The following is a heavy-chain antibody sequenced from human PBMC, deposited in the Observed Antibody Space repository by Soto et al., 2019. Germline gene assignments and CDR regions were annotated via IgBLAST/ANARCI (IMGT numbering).Heavy chain of an antibody. J-gene: IGHJ6*02. D-gene: IGHD3-22*01. Sequence: SLRLSGAASGFTFSGYEMNWVRQAPGKGLEWVSYISGSGSTIYYADSVKGRFTISRDNAKDSLYLQMNSLRAEDTAVYYCAREVVVFGVIIPTPMDVWGQGTTVTVSS. CDR2: ISGSGSTI. CDR1: GFTFSGYE. CDR3: AREVVVFGVIIPTPMDV. V-gene: IGHV3-48*03.